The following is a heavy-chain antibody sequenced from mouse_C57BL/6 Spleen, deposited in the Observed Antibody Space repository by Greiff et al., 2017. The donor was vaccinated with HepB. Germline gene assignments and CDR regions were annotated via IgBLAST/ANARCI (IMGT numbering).Heavy chain of an antibody. CDR3: ARRDYRDWYFDV. J-gene: IGHJ1*03. CDR1: GYAFSSSW. CDR2: IYPGDGDT. V-gene: IGHV1-82*01. Sequence: QVQLKQSGPELVKPGASVKISCKASGYAFSSSWMNWVKQRPGKGLEWIGRIYPGDGDTNYNGKFKGKATLTADKSSSTAYMQLSSLTSEDSAVYFCARRDYRDWYFDVWGTGTTVTVSS. D-gene: IGHD2-4*01.